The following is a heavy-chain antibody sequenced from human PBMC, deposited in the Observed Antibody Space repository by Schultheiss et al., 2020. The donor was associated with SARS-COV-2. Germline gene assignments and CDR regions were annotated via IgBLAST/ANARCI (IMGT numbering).Heavy chain of an antibody. CDR2: INHSGST. Sequence: SETLSLTCTVSGGSISSGGYYWSWIRQPPGKGLEWIGEINHSGSTNYNPSLKSRVTISVDTSKNQFSLKLSSVTAADTAVYYCARHKRGSGWYFPQTMGAFDIWGQGTMVTVSS. V-gene: IGHV4-39*01. J-gene: IGHJ3*02. CDR3: ARHKRGSGWYFPQTMGAFDI. D-gene: IGHD6-19*01. CDR1: GGSISSGGYY.